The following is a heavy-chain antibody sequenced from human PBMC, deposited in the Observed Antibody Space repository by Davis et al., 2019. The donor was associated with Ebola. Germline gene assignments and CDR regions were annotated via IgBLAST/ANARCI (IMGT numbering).Heavy chain of an antibody. J-gene: IGHJ4*02. CDR3: ARASTYYYDSSGSPFDY. D-gene: IGHD3-22*01. CDR1: GGSISSSSYY. V-gene: IGHV4-39*01. Sequence: PSETLSLTCTVSGGSISSSSYYWGWIRQPPGKGLEWIGSIYYSGSTYYNPSLKSRVTISVDTSKNQFSLKLSSVTAADTAVYYCARASTYYYDSSGSPFDYWGQGTLVTVSS. CDR2: IYYSGST.